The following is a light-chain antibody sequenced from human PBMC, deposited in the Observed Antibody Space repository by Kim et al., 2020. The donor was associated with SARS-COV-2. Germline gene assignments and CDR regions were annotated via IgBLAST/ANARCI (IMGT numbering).Light chain of an antibody. J-gene: IGLJ1*01. V-gene: IGLV2-11*01. CDR1: SSDVGRYNY. CDR3: CSYAGDYSYF. Sequence: GQSVTISCTGTSSDVGRYNYVSWYQQHPGKAPKLMIYDVGKRPSGVPDRFSGSKSGNTASLTISGLRAEDESDYYCCSYAGDYSYFFGTGTKVTVL. CDR2: DVG.